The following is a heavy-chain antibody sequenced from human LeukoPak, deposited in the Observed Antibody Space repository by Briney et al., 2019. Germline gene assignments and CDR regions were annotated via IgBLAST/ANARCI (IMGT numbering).Heavy chain of an antibody. Sequence: PGGSLRLSCADSGFTFSSYWMSWVRQAPGKGLEWVANIKQDGSEKYYVDSVKGRFTISRDNAKNSLYLQMNSLRAEDTAVYYCARGARTHDYWGQGTLVTVSS. CDR3: ARGARTHDY. V-gene: IGHV3-7*01. D-gene: IGHD6-6*01. CDR2: IKQDGSEK. CDR1: GFTFSSYW. J-gene: IGHJ4*02.